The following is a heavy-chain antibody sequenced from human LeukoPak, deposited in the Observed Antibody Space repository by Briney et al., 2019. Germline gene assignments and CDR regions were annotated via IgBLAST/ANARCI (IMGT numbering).Heavy chain of an antibody. CDR1: GYSFTSYW. V-gene: IGHV5-51*01. Sequence: GESLKISCKASGYSFTSYWIAWVRQMPGKGLEWMGITHPGDSDTRYSPSFQGQVTISVDKSISTAYLQWSSLKASDTAMYYCARQSGMGYFDYWGQGTLVTVSA. CDR3: ARQSGMGYFDY. D-gene: IGHD2-8*01. J-gene: IGHJ4*02. CDR2: THPGDSDT.